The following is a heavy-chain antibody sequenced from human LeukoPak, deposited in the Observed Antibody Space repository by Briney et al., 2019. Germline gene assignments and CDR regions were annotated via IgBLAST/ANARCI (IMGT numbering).Heavy chain of an antibody. Sequence: GSSVKVSCKASGGTFSSYAISWVRQAPGQGLEWMGGIIPIFGTANYAQKFQGRVTITTDESTSTAYMELSRLRSEDTAVYYCARARFLGVKNLNGFDPWGQGTLVTVSS. CDR2: IIPIFGTA. CDR3: ARARFLGVKNLNGFDP. J-gene: IGHJ5*02. V-gene: IGHV1-69*05. CDR1: GGTFSSYA. D-gene: IGHD2/OR15-2a*01.